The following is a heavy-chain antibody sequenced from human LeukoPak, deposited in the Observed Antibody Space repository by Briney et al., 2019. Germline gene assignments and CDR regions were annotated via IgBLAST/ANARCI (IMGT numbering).Heavy chain of an antibody. Sequence: SETLSLTCTVSGGSISSYYWSWIRQPPGKGLEWIGYIYYSGSTNYNPSLKSRVTISVDTSKNQFSLKLSSVTAADTAVYYCARDHREYYGFWSGDFIGDAFDIWGQGTMVTVSS. CDR1: GGSISSYY. V-gene: IGHV4-59*01. D-gene: IGHD3-3*01. J-gene: IGHJ3*02. CDR3: ARDHREYYGFWSGDFIGDAFDI. CDR2: IYYSGST.